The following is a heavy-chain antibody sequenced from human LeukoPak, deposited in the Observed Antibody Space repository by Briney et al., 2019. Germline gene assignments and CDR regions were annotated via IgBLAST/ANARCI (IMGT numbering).Heavy chain of an antibody. V-gene: IGHV3-21*01. D-gene: IGHD2-2*02. CDR3: ARWCSRTSCYIYYMDV. CDR2: ISSSSSYI. CDR1: GFTFSSYS. Sequence: PGGSLRLSCAASGFTFSSYSMKWVRQAPGKGLEWVSSISSSSSYIYYADSVKGRFTISRDNAKNSLYPQMNSLRAEDPAVYYCARWCSRTSCYIYYMDVWGKGTTVTVSS. J-gene: IGHJ6*03.